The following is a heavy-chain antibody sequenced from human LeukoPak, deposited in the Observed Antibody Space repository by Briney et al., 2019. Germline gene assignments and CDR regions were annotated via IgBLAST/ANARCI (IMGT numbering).Heavy chain of an antibody. CDR3: ARHWDIVATIDFDY. Sequence: GESLKISCKASGYIFTNYWIGWVRQMPGKGLEWMGRIDPSDSYTNYSPSFQGHVTISADKSISTAYLQWSSLKASDTAMYYCARHWDIVATIDFDYWGQGTLVTVSS. J-gene: IGHJ4*02. CDR1: GYIFTNYW. V-gene: IGHV5-10-1*01. CDR2: IDPSDSYT. D-gene: IGHD5-12*01.